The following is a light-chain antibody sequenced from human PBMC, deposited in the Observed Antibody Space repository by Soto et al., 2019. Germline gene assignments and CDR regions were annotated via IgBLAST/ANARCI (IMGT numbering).Light chain of an antibody. CDR3: QQYNVWPLT. J-gene: IGKJ4*01. CDR2: VAS. V-gene: IGKV3-15*01. CDR1: QSVSSN. Sequence: EIVMTQSPATLSVAPGERATLSWRASQSVSSNLAWYQQKPGQTPKRLIYVASTRATGIPARFSGSGSGTEFTLTISSLQSEDFAVYYCQQYNVWPLTFGGGTKVEFK.